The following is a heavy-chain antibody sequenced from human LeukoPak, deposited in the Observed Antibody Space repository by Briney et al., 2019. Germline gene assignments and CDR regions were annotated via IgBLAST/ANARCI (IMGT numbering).Heavy chain of an antibody. Sequence: ASVKVSCKASGYTFTSYGITWVRQAPGQGLEWMGWINTNTGNPTYAQGFTGRFVFSLDTSVSTAYLQISSLKAEDTAVYYCARDKIAAAGRHFDYWGQGTLVTVSS. CDR1: GYTFTSYG. V-gene: IGHV7-4-1*02. D-gene: IGHD6-13*01. CDR2: INTNTGNP. CDR3: ARDKIAAAGRHFDY. J-gene: IGHJ4*02.